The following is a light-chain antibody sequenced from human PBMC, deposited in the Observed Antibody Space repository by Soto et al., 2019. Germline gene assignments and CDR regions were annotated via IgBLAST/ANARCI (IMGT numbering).Light chain of an antibody. CDR3: LLSWTDTRV. Sequence: QAVVTQEPSLTVSPGGTVTLTCGSNTGPVTSSHYPYWFQQKPGQAPRTLIYDTSIKHSWTPARFSGSLLGGKAALTLSGAQPEDEADYHCLLSWTDTRVFGGGTQLTVL. CDR1: TGPVTSSHY. V-gene: IGLV7-46*01. CDR2: DTS. J-gene: IGLJ2*01.